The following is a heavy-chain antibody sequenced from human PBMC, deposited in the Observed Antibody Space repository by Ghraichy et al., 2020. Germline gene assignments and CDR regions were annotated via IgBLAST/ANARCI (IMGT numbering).Heavy chain of an antibody. J-gene: IGHJ4*02. CDR2: IKGDGSRP. V-gene: IGHV3-74*03. Sequence: GGSLRLSCRASGFTFSSHWMHWVRQAPGKGLVWLSRIKGDGSRPESADSVKGRFSISTDNAKNTVYLQVNSLRVEDTAIYYCARDRDGGTYFPSDNWGQGTLVTGSS. D-gene: IGHD1-26*01. CDR1: GFTFSSHW. CDR3: ARDRDGGTYFPSDN.